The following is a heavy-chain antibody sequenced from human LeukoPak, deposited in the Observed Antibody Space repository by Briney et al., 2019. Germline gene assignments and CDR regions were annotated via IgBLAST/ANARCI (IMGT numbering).Heavy chain of an antibody. CDR1: GFTISNNY. Sequence: GGSLRLSCAASGFTISNNYMSWVRQAPGKGLEWVSVIYSGGSAYADSVKGRFTISRDNSKNTMYLQMNSLRTEDTAVYYCARPRDGFFFDYWGQGTLVTVSS. V-gene: IGHV3-53*01. D-gene: IGHD5-24*01. CDR2: IYSGGSA. CDR3: ARPRDGFFFDY. J-gene: IGHJ4*02.